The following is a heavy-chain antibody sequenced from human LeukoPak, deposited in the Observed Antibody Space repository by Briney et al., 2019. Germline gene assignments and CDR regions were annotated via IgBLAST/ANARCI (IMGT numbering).Heavy chain of an antibody. CDR2: ISAYNGNT. J-gene: IGHJ4*02. CDR3: ARDGPRYCSSTSCYHGFDY. CDR1: GHTFTSYG. V-gene: IGHV1-18*01. D-gene: IGHD2-2*01. Sequence: ASVKVSCKASGHTFTSYGISWVRQAPGQGLEWMGWISAYNGNTNYAQKLQGRVTMTTDTSTSTAYMELRSLRSDDTAVYYCARDGPRYCSSTSCYHGFDYWGQGTLVTVSS.